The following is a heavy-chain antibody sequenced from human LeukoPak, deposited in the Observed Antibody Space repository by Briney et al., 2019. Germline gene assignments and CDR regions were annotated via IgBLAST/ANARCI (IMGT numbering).Heavy chain of an antibody. CDR2: ISSSSSYI. Sequence: GGSLRLSCAASGFTFSSYSMNWVRQAPGKGLEWVSSISSSSSYIYYADSVKGRFTISRDNSKNTLFLQMNSLGAEDTAVYYCARDPGTGYPIDYWGQGTLVTVSS. V-gene: IGHV3-21*04. J-gene: IGHJ4*02. D-gene: IGHD3-9*01. CDR1: GFTFSSYS. CDR3: ARDPGTGYPIDY.